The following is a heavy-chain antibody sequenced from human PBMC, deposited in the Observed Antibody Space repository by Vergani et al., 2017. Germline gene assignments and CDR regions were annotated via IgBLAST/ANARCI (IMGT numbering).Heavy chain of an antibody. CDR3: AKDNPYYDVWSGYYTPNYYMDV. CDR2: ISGSGGST. Sequence: EVQLLESGGGLVQPGGSLRLSCATSGFTVSGYAMSWVRQAPGKGLEWVSSISGSGGSTYYADSVKGRFTISRDNSKNTLYLQMNSLRAEDTAVYYCAKDNPYYDVWSGYYTPNYYMDVWGKGTTVTVSS. V-gene: IGHV3-23*01. CDR1: GFTVSGYA. J-gene: IGHJ6*03. D-gene: IGHD3-3*01.